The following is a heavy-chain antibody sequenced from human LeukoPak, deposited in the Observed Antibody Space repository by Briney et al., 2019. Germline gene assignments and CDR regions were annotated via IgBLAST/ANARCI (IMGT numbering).Heavy chain of an antibody. J-gene: IGHJ4*02. D-gene: IGHD7-27*01. Sequence: PSETLSLTCTVSGGSISSYYWIWVRQPAGKGLEWIGRIHTSGSTNYNPSLKSRVTMSLGTSKNQFSLKLTSVTAADTAVFYCAGTQHGELDYWGQGALVTVSS. CDR1: GGSISSYY. CDR3: AGTQHGELDY. V-gene: IGHV4-4*07. CDR2: IHTSGST.